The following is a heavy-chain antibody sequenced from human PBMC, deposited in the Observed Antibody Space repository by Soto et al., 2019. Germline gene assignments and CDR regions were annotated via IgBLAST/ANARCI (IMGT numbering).Heavy chain of an antibody. J-gene: IGHJ6*02. CDR2: INHSGST. Sequence: SETLSLTCAVYGGSFSGYYWSWIRQPPGKGLEWIGEINHSGSTNYNPSLKSRVTISVDTSKNQFSLKLSSVTAADTAVYCCARGKGSASHYYYGMDVWGQGTTVTVSS. CDR1: GGSFSGYY. CDR3: ARGKGSASHYYYGMDV. V-gene: IGHV4-34*01.